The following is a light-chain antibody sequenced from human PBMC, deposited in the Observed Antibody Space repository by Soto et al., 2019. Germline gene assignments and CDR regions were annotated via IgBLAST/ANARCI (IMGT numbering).Light chain of an antibody. J-gene: IGKJ2*01. CDR1: QTVASN. Sequence: EIVMTQSPATLSLSPGERATLSCRASQTVASNIAWYQQKPGQAPRLLIHGASTRATGVSARFSGTGSGTEFTLTISSLQSEDFAVYYCQQYHNWPPQYTFGLGTRLQIK. CDR3: QQYHNWPPQYT. V-gene: IGKV3-15*01. CDR2: GAS.